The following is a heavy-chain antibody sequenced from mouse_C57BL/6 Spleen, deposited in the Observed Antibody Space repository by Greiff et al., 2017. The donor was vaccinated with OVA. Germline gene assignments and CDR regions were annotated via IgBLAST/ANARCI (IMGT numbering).Heavy chain of an antibody. CDR2: ISSGSSTI. CDR1: GFTFSDYG. J-gene: IGHJ4*01. Sequence: DVQLVESGGGLVKPGGSLKLSCAASGFTFSDYGMHWVRQAPEKGLEWVAYISSGSSTIYYADTVKGRFTISRDNAKNTLFLQMTSLRSEDTAMYYCARHGGYDGDYAMDYWGQGTSVTVSS. V-gene: IGHV5-17*01. D-gene: IGHD2-2*01. CDR3: ARHGGYDGDYAMDY.